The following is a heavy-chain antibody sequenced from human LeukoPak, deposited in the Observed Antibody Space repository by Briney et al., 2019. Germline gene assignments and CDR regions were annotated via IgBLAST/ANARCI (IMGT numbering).Heavy chain of an antibody. CDR1: GYTFTGYY. CDR2: INPNSGGT. J-gene: IGHJ4*02. Sequence: ASVKVSCKASGYTFTGYYMHWVRQAPGRGLEWMGRINPNSGGTNYAQKFQGRVTMTRDTSISTAYMELSRLRSDDTAVYYCARDLDGYNPPLPFDYWGQGTLVTVSS. CDR3: ARDLDGYNPPLPFDY. V-gene: IGHV1-2*06. D-gene: IGHD5-24*01.